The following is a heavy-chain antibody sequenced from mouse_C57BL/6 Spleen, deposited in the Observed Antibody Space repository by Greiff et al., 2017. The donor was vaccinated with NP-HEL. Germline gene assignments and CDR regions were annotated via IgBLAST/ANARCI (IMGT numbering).Heavy chain of an antibody. CDR1: GYTFTSYW. J-gene: IGHJ1*03. Sequence: QVQLQQPGPELVKPGASVKLSCKASGYTFTSYWMHWVKQRPGQGLEWIGNINPSNGGTNYNEKFKSKATLTVDKSSSTAYMQLSSLTSEVSAVYYCARSHYYGSPDWYFDVWGTGTTVTVSS. D-gene: IGHD1-1*01. V-gene: IGHV1-53*01. CDR3: ARSHYYGSPDWYFDV. CDR2: INPSNGGT.